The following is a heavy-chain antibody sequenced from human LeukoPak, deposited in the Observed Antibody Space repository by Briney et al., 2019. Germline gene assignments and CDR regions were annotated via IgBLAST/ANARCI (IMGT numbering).Heavy chain of an antibody. Sequence: PGGSLRLSCAASGFTFSSYGMHWVRQAPGKGLEWVAFVRYDGSDKYYVDSVKGRFTISRDNSKNTLYLQMNSLRPEDTAVYYCVKGHYYYMHVWGKGTTVTISS. CDR2: VRYDGSDK. CDR3: VKGHYYYMHV. CDR1: GFTFSSYG. J-gene: IGHJ6*03. V-gene: IGHV3-30*02.